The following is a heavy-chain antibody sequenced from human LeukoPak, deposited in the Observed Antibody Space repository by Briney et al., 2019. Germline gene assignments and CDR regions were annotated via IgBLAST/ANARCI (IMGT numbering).Heavy chain of an antibody. CDR3: ASPAARLSPDYGGNFGY. J-gene: IGHJ4*02. CDR2: ISSSSSTI. V-gene: IGHV3-48*02. Sequence: PGGSLRLSCAASGFTFSSYSMNWVRQAPGKGLEWVSYISSSSSTIYYADSVKGRFTISRDNAKNSLYLQMNSLRDEDTAVYYCASPAARLSPDYGGNFGYWGQGTLVTVSS. D-gene: IGHD4-23*01. CDR1: GFTFSSYS.